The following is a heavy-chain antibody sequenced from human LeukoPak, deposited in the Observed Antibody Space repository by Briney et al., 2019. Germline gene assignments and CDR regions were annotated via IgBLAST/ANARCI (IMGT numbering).Heavy chain of an antibody. CDR2: IKSKTDGGAT. J-gene: IGHJ4*02. V-gene: IGHV3-15*01. CDR3: TTALLGWLVLDFDY. CDR1: GFTFSNAW. Sequence: GGSLRLSWAASGFTFSNAWMSWVRQAPGKGLEWVGRIKSKTDGGATGYAAPVKGRCTISRDDSKNTLYLQMNSLKTEDTAVYYCTTALLGWLVLDFDYWGQGTLVTVSS. D-gene: IGHD3-3*01.